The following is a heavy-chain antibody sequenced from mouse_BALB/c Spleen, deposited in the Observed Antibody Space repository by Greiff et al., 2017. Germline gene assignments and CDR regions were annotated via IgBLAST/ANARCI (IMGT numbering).Heavy chain of an antibody. Sequence: EVQGVESGGGLVKPGGSLKLSCAASGFTFSSYAMSWVRQTPEKRLEWVATISSGGSYTYYPDSVKGRFTISRDNAKNTLYLQMSSLRSEDTAMYYCARLGNYWFAYWGQGTLVTVSA. CDR2: ISSGGSYT. J-gene: IGHJ3*01. V-gene: IGHV5-9-3*01. CDR3: ARLGNYWFAY. D-gene: IGHD2-1*01. CDR1: GFTFSSYA.